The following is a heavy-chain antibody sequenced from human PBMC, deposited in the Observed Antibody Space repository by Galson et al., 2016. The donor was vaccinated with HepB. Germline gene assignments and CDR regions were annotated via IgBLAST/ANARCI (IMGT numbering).Heavy chain of an antibody. CDR3: ARPYSSNRYGIYYYGMDV. J-gene: IGHJ6*02. CDR2: INPSGGST. D-gene: IGHD6-13*01. V-gene: IGHV1-46*01. Sequence: SVKVSCKAFGYTFTSYYMHWVRQAPGQGLEWMGMINPSGGSTSYAQKFQGRVTLTRDTSTNTVYMEVSSLRSEDTAVYYCARPYSSNRYGIYYYGMDVWGQGTTVTVSS. CDR1: GYTFTSYY.